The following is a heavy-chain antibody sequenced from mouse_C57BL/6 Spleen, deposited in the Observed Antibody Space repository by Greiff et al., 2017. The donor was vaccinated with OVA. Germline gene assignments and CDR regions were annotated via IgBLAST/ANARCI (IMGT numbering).Heavy chain of an antibody. CDR3: ARSVYGNCCDY. CDR2: IWSAGST. J-gene: IGHJ2*01. D-gene: IGHD2-10*02. Sequence: VMLVESGPGLVAPSQSLSITCTVSGFSFTSYGVHWVRQPPGQGLEWLVVIWSAGSTTYNAALKSRLSIRKDNAKSQVFLKMNSLQTDDTAMYCCARSVYGNCCDYWGQGTTLTVSS. CDR1: GFSFTSYG. V-gene: IGHV2-6*03.